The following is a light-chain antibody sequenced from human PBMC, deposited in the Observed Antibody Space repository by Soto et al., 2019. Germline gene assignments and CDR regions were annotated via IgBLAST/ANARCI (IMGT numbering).Light chain of an antibody. CDR1: NSNIGSGFE. V-gene: IGLV1-40*01. J-gene: IGLJ2*01. Sequence: QSVLTQPPSVSGAPGQRVTVSCTGSNSNIGSGFEVHWYQQFPGRAPNLMIYDVSLRPSGVSNRFSGSKSGNTASLTISGLQAEDEADYYCSSYTGSSKVIFGGGTKLTVL. CDR2: DVS. CDR3: SSYTGSSKVI.